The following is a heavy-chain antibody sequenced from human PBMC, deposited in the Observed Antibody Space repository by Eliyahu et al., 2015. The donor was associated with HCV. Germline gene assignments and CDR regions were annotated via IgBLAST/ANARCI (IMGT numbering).Heavy chain of an antibody. CDR2: ISGSGGST. J-gene: IGHJ6*02. CDR1: GFTFSSYA. Sequence: EVQLLESGGGLVQPGGSLRLSCAAPGFTFSSYAMSWVRQAPGKGLEWVSAISGSGGSTYYADSVKGRFTISRDNSKNTLYLQMNSLRAEDTAVYYCAREYYYDSSGYYPPTVWGQGTTVTVSS. D-gene: IGHD3-22*01. CDR3: AREYYYDSSGYYPPTV. V-gene: IGHV3-23*01.